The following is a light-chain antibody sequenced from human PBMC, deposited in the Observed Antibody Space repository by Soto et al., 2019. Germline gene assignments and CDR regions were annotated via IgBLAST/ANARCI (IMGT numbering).Light chain of an antibody. CDR3: QQYDSSPPFALT. CDR2: GAS. J-gene: IGKJ4*01. V-gene: IGKV3-20*01. CDR1: QSISISY. Sequence: EIVLTQSPGTLSLSPGETATLSCRASQSISISYLAWYQQRPGQAPRLLIYGASGRATGIPGRFSGTGSGTDVTLAINRLEPEDFAVYYCQQYDSSPPFALTFGGGTKVEIK.